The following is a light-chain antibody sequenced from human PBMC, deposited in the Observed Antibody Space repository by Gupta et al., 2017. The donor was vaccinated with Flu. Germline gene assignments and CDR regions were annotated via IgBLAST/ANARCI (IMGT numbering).Light chain of an antibody. CDR3: QQNNNWPPIT. J-gene: IGKJ5*01. CDR2: GAS. V-gene: IGKV3-15*01. Sequence: EIVMTQSPATLSVSPGERATLSCRASQSVSSNLAWYQQKPGQAPRLLIYGASTRATGIPARFSGSGSGTEVTLTISSRQSEDFAVYYCQQNNNWPPITFGQGTRLEIK. CDR1: QSVSSN.